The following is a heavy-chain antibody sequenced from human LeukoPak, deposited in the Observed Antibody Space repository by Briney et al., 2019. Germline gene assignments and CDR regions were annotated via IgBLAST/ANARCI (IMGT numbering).Heavy chain of an antibody. J-gene: IGHJ4*02. CDR2: ISYDGSSK. V-gene: IGHV3-30-3*01. Sequence: GGSLRLSCAASGFTFSSYAMHWVRQAPGKGLEWVAVISYDGSSKYYADSVKGRFTISRDNSKNTLYLQMNSLRAEDTALYYCARGSHSSSSGISIFDYWGQGTLVTVSS. CDR3: ARGSHSSSSGISIFDY. D-gene: IGHD6-6*01. CDR1: GFTFSSYA.